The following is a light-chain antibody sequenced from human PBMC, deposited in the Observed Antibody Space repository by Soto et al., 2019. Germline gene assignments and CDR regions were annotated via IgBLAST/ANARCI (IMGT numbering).Light chain of an antibody. CDR2: GAS. CDR1: QTISIF. V-gene: IGKV1-39*01. Sequence: DIQMPQSPYSLSASVGDRVTITCRASQTISIFLNWYQQKPGKAPKLLIYGASTLQGGVPSRFSGSGSGTDFTLTISRLEPEDFAVYYCQQYDSSPKTFGQGTKVDIK. J-gene: IGKJ1*01. CDR3: QQYDSSPKT.